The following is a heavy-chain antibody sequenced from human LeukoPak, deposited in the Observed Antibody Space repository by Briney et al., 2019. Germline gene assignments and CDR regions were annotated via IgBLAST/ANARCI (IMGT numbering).Heavy chain of an antibody. CDR2: INPNSGGT. D-gene: IGHD2-2*01. Sequence: ASVKVSCKASGYTFTGYYMHWVRQAPGQGLEWMGWINPNSGGTNYAQKFQGRVTMTRDTSISTAYMELSRLRSDDTAVYYCARPPAAVGSWFDPWGQGTLVTVSS. V-gene: IGHV1-2*02. CDR1: GYTFTGYY. CDR3: ARPPAAVGSWFDP. J-gene: IGHJ5*02.